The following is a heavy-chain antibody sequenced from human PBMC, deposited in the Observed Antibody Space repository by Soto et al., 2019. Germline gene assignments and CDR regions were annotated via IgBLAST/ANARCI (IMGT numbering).Heavy chain of an antibody. D-gene: IGHD3-10*01. CDR3: ARLLSGPIDY. J-gene: IGHJ4*02. V-gene: IGHV4-39*01. CDR1: GDSISSSSYY. Sequence: QLQLQESGPGLVKPSEPLSLTCTVSGDSISSSSYYWGWIRQPPGKGLEWIGSIYYSGSTYYNPSLKSRVTISVDTSKNQFSLKLSSVTAADTAVYYCARLLSGPIDYWGQGTLVTVSS. CDR2: IYYSGST.